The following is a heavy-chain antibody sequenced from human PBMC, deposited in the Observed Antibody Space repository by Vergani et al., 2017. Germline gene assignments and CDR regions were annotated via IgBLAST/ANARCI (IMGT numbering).Heavy chain of an antibody. CDR1: SHTFQTYG. Sequence: QVQLVQSGAELKKPGASVSVSCKGSSHTFQTYGISWVRQAPGKGLEWMAWIRPYTGHTIYAQKFQDRVTMTADTSTNTAYMELRSLRSEDTAMYYCARDGSGGSPFAMDVWGQGTTVTVSS. V-gene: IGHV1-18*01. CDR3: ARDGSGGSPFAMDV. CDR2: IRPYTGHT. D-gene: IGHD2-15*01. J-gene: IGHJ6*02.